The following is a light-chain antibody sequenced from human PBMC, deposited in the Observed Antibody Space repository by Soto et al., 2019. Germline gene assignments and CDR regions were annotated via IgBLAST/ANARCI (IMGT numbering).Light chain of an antibody. V-gene: IGKV1-5*01. CDR3: QQYNNWPRT. CDR1: QSVSGW. J-gene: IGKJ1*01. CDR2: GIS. Sequence: DIQTTQSPSTLSASVGDTVTFTCRASQSVSGWLAWYQKKQGEAPKLLIYGISTRATGIPARLSGSGYGTELSLTINSMKSEDFEVYYCQQYNNWPRTFGHGTKVDI.